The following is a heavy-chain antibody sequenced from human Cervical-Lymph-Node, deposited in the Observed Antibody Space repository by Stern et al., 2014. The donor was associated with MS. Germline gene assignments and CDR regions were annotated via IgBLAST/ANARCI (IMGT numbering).Heavy chain of an antibody. Sequence: EMQLVESGGGLVKPGGSLRLSCAASGFTFSSYSMNWVRQAPGTGLEWVSSISSSSSYIYYAGSVKGRFTISRDNAKNSLYLQMNSLRAEDTAVYYCAREEYYYDSSGYSVWGQGTTVTVSS. D-gene: IGHD3-22*01. J-gene: IGHJ6*02. CDR3: AREEYYYDSSGYSV. CDR1: GFTFSSYS. CDR2: ISSSSSYI. V-gene: IGHV3-21*01.